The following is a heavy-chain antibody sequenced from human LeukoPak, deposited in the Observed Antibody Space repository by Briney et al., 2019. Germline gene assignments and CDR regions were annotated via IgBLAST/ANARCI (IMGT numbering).Heavy chain of an antibody. CDR2: ISGSGGST. J-gene: IGHJ4*02. D-gene: IGHD5-18*01. Sequence: GGSLRLSCAASGFTFSSYAMSWVRQAPGKGLEWVSTISGSGGSTYYADSVKGRFTISRDNSKNTLYLQMNSLRAEDTAVYYCAKGEDVDTAMDYWGQGTLVTVSS. CDR1: GFTFSSYA. V-gene: IGHV3-23*01. CDR3: AKGEDVDTAMDY.